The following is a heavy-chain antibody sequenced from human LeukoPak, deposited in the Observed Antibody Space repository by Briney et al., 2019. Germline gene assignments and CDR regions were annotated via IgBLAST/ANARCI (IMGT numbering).Heavy chain of an antibody. CDR3: AKDQRVGMATSD. CDR1: GFTFSSYA. J-gene: IGHJ4*02. V-gene: IGHV3-23*01. D-gene: IGHD5-24*01. Sequence: TGGSLRLSCAASGFTFSSYAMSWVRQAPGKGLEWVSAISGSGGSTYYADSVKGRFTISRDNSKNTLYLQMNSLRAEDTAVYSCAKDQRVGMATSDWGQGTLVTVSS. CDR2: ISGSGGST.